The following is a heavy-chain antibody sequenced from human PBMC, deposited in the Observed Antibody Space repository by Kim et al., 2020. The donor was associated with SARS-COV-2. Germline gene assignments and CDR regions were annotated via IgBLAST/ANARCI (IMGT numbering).Heavy chain of an antibody. CDR3: ARGLEPSLDHFDY. D-gene: IGHD1-1*01. V-gene: IGHV4-31*03. CDR1: GGSISSGGYY. J-gene: IGHJ4*02. Sequence: SETLSLTCTVSGGSISSGGYYWSWIRQHPGKGLEWIGYIYYSGSTYYNPSLKSRVTISVDTSKNQFSLKLSSVTAADTAVYYCARGLEPSLDHFDYWGQGTLVTVPS. CDR2: IYYSGST.